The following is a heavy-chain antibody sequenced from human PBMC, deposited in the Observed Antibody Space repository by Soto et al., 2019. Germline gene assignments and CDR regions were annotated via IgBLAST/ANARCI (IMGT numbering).Heavy chain of an antibody. CDR2: ISGSGSTI. CDR1: GFTFSSHE. Sequence: GGSLRLSCEATGFTFSSHEMNWIRQTPGKRLEWIAKISGSGSTINYADSVKGRFTISRDNVQRTLHLQMDSLRVEDTGVYYYARGGVYWGRGTLVTVSS. V-gene: IGHV3-48*03. J-gene: IGHJ1*01. CDR3: ARGGVY. D-gene: IGHD2-8*01.